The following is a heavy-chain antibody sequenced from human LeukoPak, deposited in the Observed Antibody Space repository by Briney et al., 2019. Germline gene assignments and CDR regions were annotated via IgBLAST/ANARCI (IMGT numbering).Heavy chain of an antibody. D-gene: IGHD3-3*01. CDR2: IIPIFGTA. CDR1: GGTFSSYA. J-gene: IGHJ6*02. V-gene: IGHV1-69*01. Sequence: SVKVSCKASGGTFSSYAISWVRQAPGQGLEWMGGIIPIFGTANYAQKFQGRVTITADESTSTAYMELSSLRSEDTAVYYCARVLYDFWSGYPDPYYYGMDVWGQGATVTVSS. CDR3: ARVLYDFWSGYPDPYYYGMDV.